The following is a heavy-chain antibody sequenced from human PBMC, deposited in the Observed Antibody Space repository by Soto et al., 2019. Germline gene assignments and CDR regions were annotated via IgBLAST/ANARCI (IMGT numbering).Heavy chain of an antibody. CDR2: IYYSGST. CDR1: GGSISSYY. D-gene: IGHD4-17*01. CDR3: ARDRLDYGDYEGYYGMDV. J-gene: IGHJ6*02. V-gene: IGHV4-59*01. Sequence: SETLSLTCTVSGGSISSYYWSWIRQPPGKGLEWIGYIYYSGSTNYNPSLKSRVTISVDTSKNQFSLKLSSVTAADTAVYYCARDRLDYGDYEGYYGMDVWGHGTTFTVS.